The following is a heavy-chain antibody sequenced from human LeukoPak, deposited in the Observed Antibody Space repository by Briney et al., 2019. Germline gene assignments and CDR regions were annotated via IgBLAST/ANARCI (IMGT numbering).Heavy chain of an antibody. J-gene: IGHJ4*02. Sequence: SETLSLTCTVSGYSISSGYYWGWIRQPPGKGLEWIGSIYHSGSTYYNPSLKSRVTISVDTSKNQFSLKLSSVTAADTAVYYCARFQLVPSYFDYWGQGTLVTVSS. V-gene: IGHV4-38-2*02. CDR2: IYHSGST. CDR3: ARFQLVPSYFDY. D-gene: IGHD6-6*01. CDR1: GYSISSGYY.